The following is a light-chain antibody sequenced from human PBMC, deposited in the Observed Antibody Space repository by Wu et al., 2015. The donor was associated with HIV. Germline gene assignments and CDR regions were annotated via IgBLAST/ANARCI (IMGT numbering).Light chain of an antibody. J-gene: IGKJ1*01. V-gene: IGKV3-15*01. CDR3: QQYGRSPPWT. CDR1: QSVSSN. CDR2: GAS. Sequence: EIVMTQSPATLSVSPGERATLSCRASQSVSSNLAWYQQKPGQAPRLLIYGASTRATGIPARFSGSGSGTDFTLTISRLEPEDFAVYYCQQYGRSPPWTFGQGTKVEIQ.